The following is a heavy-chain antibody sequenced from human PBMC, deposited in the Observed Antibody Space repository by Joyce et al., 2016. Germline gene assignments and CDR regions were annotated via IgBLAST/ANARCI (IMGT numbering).Heavy chain of an antibody. CDR2: LSSSSSYI. V-gene: IGHV3-21*01. J-gene: IGHJ4*02. Sequence: EVQLVESGGGLVKPGGSLRLSCAASGLTFSSYSMSWVHQAPGKGLEWVSSLSSSSSYIKYTDSVKGRFTISRDNAKNSLYLQMNSLRVEDTAVYYCARSSYTNGIFDYWGQGTLVTVSS. D-gene: IGHD2-8*01. CDR3: ARSSYTNGIFDY. CDR1: GLTFSSYS.